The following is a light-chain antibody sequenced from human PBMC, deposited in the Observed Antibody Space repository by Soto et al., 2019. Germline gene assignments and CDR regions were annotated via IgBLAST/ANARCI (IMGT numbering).Light chain of an antibody. CDR3: QQRSNWPFLT. Sequence: EIVLTQSPVTPSLSPGDSATLSCRASQSVSGYLAWYQQKPGQAPRLLIYDTSIRATGIPARFRGSGFGTDFTLTISSLEPEDFAVYYCQQRSNWPFLTFGGGTKVDIK. J-gene: IGKJ4*01. CDR1: QSVSGY. CDR2: DTS. V-gene: IGKV3-11*01.